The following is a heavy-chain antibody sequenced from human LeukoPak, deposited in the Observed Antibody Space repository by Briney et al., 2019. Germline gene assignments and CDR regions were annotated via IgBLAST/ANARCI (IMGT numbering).Heavy chain of an antibody. CDR1: GGTFSSYA. CDR2: IIPIFGTA. D-gene: IGHD2-2*01. CDR3: ARGSSTSCYPHCYYYYYMDV. J-gene: IGHJ6*03. Sequence: SVKVSCKASGGTFSSYAISWVRQAPGQGLEWMGGIIPIFGTANYAQKFQGRVTITTDESTSTAYMELSSLRSEDTAVYYRARGSSTSCYPHCYYYYYMDVWGKGTTVTVSS. V-gene: IGHV1-69*05.